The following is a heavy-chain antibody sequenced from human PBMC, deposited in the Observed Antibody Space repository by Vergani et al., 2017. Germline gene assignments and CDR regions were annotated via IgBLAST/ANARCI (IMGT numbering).Heavy chain of an antibody. CDR1: GFTFSSYA. D-gene: IGHD6-6*01. V-gene: IGHV3-23*01. CDR3: ARQSGYSSSSSLSY. Sequence: EVQLLESGGGLVQPGGSLRLSCAASGFTFSSYAMSWVRQAPGKGLEWVSAISGSGGSTYYADSVKGRFTISRDNSKNTLYLQMNSLRAEDTAVYYCARQSGYSSSSSLSYWGQGTLVTVSS. CDR2: ISGSGGST. J-gene: IGHJ4*02.